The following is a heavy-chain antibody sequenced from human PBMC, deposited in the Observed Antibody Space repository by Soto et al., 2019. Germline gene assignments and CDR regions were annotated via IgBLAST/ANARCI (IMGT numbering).Heavy chain of an antibody. V-gene: IGHV1-3*05. CDR2: INAGNGNT. D-gene: IGHD2-21*02. J-gene: IGHJ4*02. CDR3: ARSIVVVTALDY. CDR1: GYTFTSYA. Sequence: QVQLVQSGAEEKKPGASVKVSCKAYGYTFTSYAMHWVRRAAGQRLEWMGWINAGNGNTKYSQKFQGRVTITRDTSASTAYMELSSLRSEDTAVYYCARSIVVVTALDYWGQGTLVTVSS.